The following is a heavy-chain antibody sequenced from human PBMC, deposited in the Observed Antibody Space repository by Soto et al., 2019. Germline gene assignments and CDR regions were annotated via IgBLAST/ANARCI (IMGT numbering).Heavy chain of an antibody. J-gene: IGHJ5*02. Sequence: QVQLVQSGAEVKKPGASVKVSCKASGYTFTSHSIIWVRRAPGEGLEWVGWISAYNGYTNSADNFQGRVTMTTDASTNTAYMELRSLRSDDTAVYYCARVGYYYGSGSYVFDPWGQGTLVTVSS. V-gene: IGHV1-18*04. CDR1: GYTFTSHS. CDR2: ISAYNGYT. D-gene: IGHD3-10*01. CDR3: ARVGYYYGSGSYVFDP.